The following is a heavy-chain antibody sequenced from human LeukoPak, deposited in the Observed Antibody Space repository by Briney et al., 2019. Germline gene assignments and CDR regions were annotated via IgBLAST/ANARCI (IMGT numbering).Heavy chain of an antibody. D-gene: IGHD3-22*01. Sequence: PGGSLRLSCAASGFTFSSYGMHWVRQAPGKGLEWVAVIWYDGSNKYYADSVKGRFTISRDNSKNTLYLQMNSLRAEDTAVYYCAKADSYYYDSSGLDYWGQGTLVTVSS. CDR1: GFTFSSYG. V-gene: IGHV3-33*06. CDR3: AKADSYYYDSSGLDY. CDR2: IWYDGSNK. J-gene: IGHJ4*02.